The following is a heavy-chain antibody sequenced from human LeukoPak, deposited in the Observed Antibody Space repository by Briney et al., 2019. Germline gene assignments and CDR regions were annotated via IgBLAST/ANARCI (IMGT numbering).Heavy chain of an antibody. CDR1: GGSISSYY. CDR3: ARVVARYSSGWHLPYFDY. Sequence: PSETLSLTCTVSGGSISSYYWNWIRQPAGKGLEWIGRMYTSGSTNYNPSLKSRVTMSVDTSKNQFSLKLSSVTAADTAVYYCARVVARYSSGWHLPYFDYWGQGTLVTVSS. CDR2: MYTSGST. J-gene: IGHJ4*02. V-gene: IGHV4-4*07. D-gene: IGHD6-19*01.